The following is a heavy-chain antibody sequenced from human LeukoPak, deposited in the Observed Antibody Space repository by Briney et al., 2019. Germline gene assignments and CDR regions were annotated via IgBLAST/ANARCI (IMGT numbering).Heavy chain of an antibody. J-gene: IGHJ6*03. CDR2: INHSGST. CDR1: GGSFSGYY. CDR3: GRLIVEPAPMYYYYIDV. V-gene: IGHV4-34*01. Sequence: SETLSLTCAVYGGSFSGYYWSWIRQPPGKGLEWIGEINHSGSTKYNPSLKSPVTISIDTSRTQFSLRVYSVTAADTAIYYCGRLIVEPAPMYYYYIDVWGKGTTVTISS. D-gene: IGHD2-2*01.